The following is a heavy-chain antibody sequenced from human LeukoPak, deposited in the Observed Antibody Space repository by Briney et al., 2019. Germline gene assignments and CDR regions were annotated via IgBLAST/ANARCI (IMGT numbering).Heavy chain of an antibody. Sequence: GRSLRLSCAASGFIFSSYGVHWVRQAPGKGLEWLAVIWYDGSNKHYADSVKGRFTISRDNSKNTLYLQMNSLRAEDTAVYYCAKRDDSSGSSFDYWGQGTLVTVSS. CDR3: AKRDDSSGSSFDY. CDR1: GFIFSSYG. CDR2: IWYDGSNK. V-gene: IGHV3-33*06. D-gene: IGHD3-22*01. J-gene: IGHJ4*02.